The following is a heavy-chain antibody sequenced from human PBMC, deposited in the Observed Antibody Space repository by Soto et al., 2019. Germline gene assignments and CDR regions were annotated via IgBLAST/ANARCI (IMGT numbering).Heavy chain of an antibody. CDR2: IYYSGST. Sequence: AETLSLTCTVSGGSISSSSYGWGWIRQPPGKGLEWTGSIYYSGSTYYNPSLKSRVTISVDTSKNQFSLKLSSVTAADTAVYYCAKGEGDDFWSGYYPFDPWGQGTLVTVSS. CDR3: AKGEGDDFWSGYYPFDP. CDR1: GGSISSSSYG. D-gene: IGHD3-3*01. V-gene: IGHV4-39*01. J-gene: IGHJ5*02.